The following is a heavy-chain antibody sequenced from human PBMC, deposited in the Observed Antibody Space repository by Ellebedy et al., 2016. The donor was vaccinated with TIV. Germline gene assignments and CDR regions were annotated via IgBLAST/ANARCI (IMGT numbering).Heavy chain of an antibody. CDR1: GFTFSYHA. V-gene: IGHV3-23*01. D-gene: IGHD5-18*01. J-gene: IGHJ4*02. Sequence: GESLKISCTASGFTFSYHAMSWVRQTPGKGLQWVSGIAQSGAEKQTADSVKGRFTVSRDNAKNTLYLQLNNLRDEDTAVYYCAKDRGGLVDTGTLTDWGQGTLVTVSS. CDR2: IAQSGAEK. CDR3: AKDRGGLVDTGTLTD.